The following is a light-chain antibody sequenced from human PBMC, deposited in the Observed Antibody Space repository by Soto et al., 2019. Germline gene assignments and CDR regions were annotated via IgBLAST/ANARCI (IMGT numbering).Light chain of an antibody. CDR2: DVR. CDR1: SSDVGGYNF. J-gene: IGLJ3*02. Sequence: QSALTQPRSVSGSPGQSVTISCTGTSSDVGGYNFFSWYQQYPGKAPKLIIFDVRKRPSGVPDRFSGSKSGNTASLTISGLQAEDEADDYCCSYAGSYTLWVFGGGTKLTVL. V-gene: IGLV2-11*01. CDR3: CSYAGSYTLWV.